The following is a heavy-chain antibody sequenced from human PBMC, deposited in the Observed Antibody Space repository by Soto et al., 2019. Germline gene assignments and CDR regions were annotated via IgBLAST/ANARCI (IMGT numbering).Heavy chain of an antibody. CDR2: IYHSGST. D-gene: IGHD3-10*01. CDR3: ARVWGGAFDF. CDR1: GDSISRSYW. J-gene: IGHJ3*01. Sequence: SETLSLTCAVSGDSISRSYWWSWVRQFPGKGLEWIGEIYHSGSTIYNPSLQSRVTLSVDKSKNEFSLKMSSVTAADTAVYYCARVWGGAFDFWGQGTMVTVSS. V-gene: IGHV4-4*02.